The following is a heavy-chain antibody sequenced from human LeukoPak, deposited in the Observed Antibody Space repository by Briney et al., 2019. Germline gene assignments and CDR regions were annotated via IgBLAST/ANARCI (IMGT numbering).Heavy chain of an antibody. CDR2: INPKNGDT. J-gene: IGHJ5*01. CDR1: GYTFTGYY. V-gene: IGHV1-2*02. D-gene: IGHD1-26*01. CDR3: AKGRLSGSYNRFDS. Sequence: ASVKVSCKASGYTFTGYYIHWVRQAPGQGLEWMGWINPKNGDTNYPQNFQGRVTMTRDTSIITGYMELSRLRSDDTAVYYCAKGRLSGSYNRFDSWGRGTLVTVSS.